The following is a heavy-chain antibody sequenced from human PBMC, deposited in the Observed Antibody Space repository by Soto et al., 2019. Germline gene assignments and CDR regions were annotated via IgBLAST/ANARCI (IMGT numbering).Heavy chain of an antibody. Sequence: EVQLVESGGGLVKPGGSLTLSCAASGFTFSVSTMNWVRQAPGERLEWVSSISSGTTYFYYADSVKGRFTISRDNSMNTLYLQMNSLRAEDTAIYYCAKGKANTVFGVNTLFDYWGQGTLVTVSS. CDR3: AKGKANTVFGVNTLFDY. CDR2: ISSGTTYF. CDR1: GFTFSVST. V-gene: IGHV3-21*04. D-gene: IGHD3-3*01. J-gene: IGHJ4*02.